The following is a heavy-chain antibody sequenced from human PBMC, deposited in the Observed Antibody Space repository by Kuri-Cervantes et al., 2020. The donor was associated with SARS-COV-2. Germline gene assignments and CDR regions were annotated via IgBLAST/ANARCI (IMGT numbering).Heavy chain of an antibody. D-gene: IGHD1-20*01. Sequence: SETLSLTCTVSGGSISNSSYYWGWIRQPPGKGLEWIGSVYYSGSTYYNPSLKSRVTIYVDTSKNQISLKLSSVTAADTAVYYCARDRLTGTGPYYSYGIDVWGQGTTVTVSS. CDR1: GGSISNSSYY. J-gene: IGHJ6*02. CDR2: VYYSGST. V-gene: IGHV4-39*02. CDR3: ARDRLTGTGPYYSYGIDV.